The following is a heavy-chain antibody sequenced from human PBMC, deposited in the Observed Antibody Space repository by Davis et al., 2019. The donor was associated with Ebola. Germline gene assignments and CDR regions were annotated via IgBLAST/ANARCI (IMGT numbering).Heavy chain of an antibody. CDR3: ARGRRIAVAGTDY. Sequence: AASVKVSCKASGYTFTSYDINWVRQATGQGLEWMGWTNPNSGNTGYAQKFQGRVTMTRNTSISTAYMELSSLRSEDTAVYYCARGRRIAVAGTDYWGQGTLVTVSS. CDR1: GYTFTSYD. D-gene: IGHD6-19*01. CDR2: TNPNSGNT. J-gene: IGHJ4*02. V-gene: IGHV1-8*01.